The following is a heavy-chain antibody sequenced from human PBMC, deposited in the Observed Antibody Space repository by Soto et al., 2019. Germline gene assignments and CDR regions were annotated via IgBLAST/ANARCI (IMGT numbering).Heavy chain of an antibody. CDR2: INPSGGST. V-gene: IGHV1-46*01. Sequence: GASVKVSCKASGYTFTSYYMHWVRQAPGQGLEWMGIINPSGGSTSYAQKFQGRVTMTRDTSTSTVYMELSSLRSEDTAVYYCARGITMIVVVIPGAFDIWGQGTMVTVS. CDR1: GYTFTSYY. CDR3: ARGITMIVVVIPGAFDI. J-gene: IGHJ3*02. D-gene: IGHD3-22*01.